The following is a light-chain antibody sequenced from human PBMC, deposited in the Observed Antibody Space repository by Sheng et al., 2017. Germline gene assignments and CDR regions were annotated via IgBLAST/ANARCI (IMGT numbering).Light chain of an antibody. CDR3: QVWDGSSDHPWV. CDR2: ADT. Sequence: SYELTQPPSVSVAPGQTARIPCGGNSIGRESVNWYQQKPGQAPLLVVYADTDRPSGIPDRFSGSNSGDTATLTISRVEAGDEADYYCQVWDGSSDHPWVFGGGTKLTVL. CDR1: SIGRES. J-gene: IGLJ3*02. V-gene: IGLV3-21*02.